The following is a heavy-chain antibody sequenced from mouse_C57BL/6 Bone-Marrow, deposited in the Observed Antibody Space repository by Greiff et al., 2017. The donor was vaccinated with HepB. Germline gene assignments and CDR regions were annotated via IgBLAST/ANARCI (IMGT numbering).Heavy chain of an antibody. V-gene: IGHV1-39*01. CDR3: ARSEGGNYLYYFDY. CDR2: INPNYGTT. CDR1: GYSFTDYN. J-gene: IGHJ2*01. D-gene: IGHD2-1*01. Sequence: EVQGVESGPELVKPGASVKISCKASGYSFTDYNMNWVKQSNGKSLEWIGVINPNYGTTSYNQKFKGKATLTVDQSSSTAYMQLNSLTSEDSAVYYCARSEGGNYLYYFDYWGQGTTLTVSS.